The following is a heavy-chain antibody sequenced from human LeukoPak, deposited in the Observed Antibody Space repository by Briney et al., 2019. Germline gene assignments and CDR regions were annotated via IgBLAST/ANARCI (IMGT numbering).Heavy chain of an antibody. D-gene: IGHD5-24*01. CDR2: ISAYGDRT. CDR1: GFTCDDYA. Sequence: GGPLRLSCAASGFTCDDYAMHWVRQVPGKGLEWVSPISAYGDRTYYADSVKGRFTISRDNSKNSVYLQMNSLRPEDTALYYCAEDSVERAAINHHCDYWGQGTLVTVSS. V-gene: IGHV3-43*02. J-gene: IGHJ4*02. CDR3: AEDSVERAAINHHCDY.